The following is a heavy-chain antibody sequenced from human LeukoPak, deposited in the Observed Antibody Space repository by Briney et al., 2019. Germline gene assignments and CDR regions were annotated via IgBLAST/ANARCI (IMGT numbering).Heavy chain of an antibody. D-gene: IGHD1-26*01. CDR3: ARGVGAKRYYYYYMDV. V-gene: IGHV1-69*13. CDR2: IIPIFGTA. Sequence: GASVKVSCKASGGTFSSYAISWVRQAPGQGLEWMGGIIPIFGTANYAQKFQGRVTITADESTSTAYMELSSLRSEDTAVYYCARGVGAKRYYYYYMDVWGKGTTVTVSS. CDR1: GGTFSSYA. J-gene: IGHJ6*03.